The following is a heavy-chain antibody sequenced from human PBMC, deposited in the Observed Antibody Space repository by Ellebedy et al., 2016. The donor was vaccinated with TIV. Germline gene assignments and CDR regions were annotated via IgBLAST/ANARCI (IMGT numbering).Heavy chain of an antibody. J-gene: IGHJ4*02. D-gene: IGHD6-19*01. Sequence: MPSETLSLTCTVSGGSISRYYWSWIRQSPGKGLEWIGYMYYSGSTNYNPSLKSRVTISVDTSKNQVSLKLSSVTAADTAMYYCARHVSSAVAPSCWGQGTLVIVSS. CDR2: MYYSGST. CDR3: ARHVSSAVAPSC. CDR1: GGSISRYY. V-gene: IGHV4-59*08.